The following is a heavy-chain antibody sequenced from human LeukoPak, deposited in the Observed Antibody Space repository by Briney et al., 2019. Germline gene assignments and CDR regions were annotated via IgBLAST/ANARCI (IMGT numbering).Heavy chain of an antibody. D-gene: IGHD3-16*01. CDR2: ISISSSYI. J-gene: IGHJ4*02. CDR3: ARESGGEEYYFDY. V-gene: IGHV3-21*01. CDR1: GFTFSSYS. Sequence: PGGSLRLSCAASGFTFSSYSMNWVRQAPGKGLEWVSSISISSSYIYYAGSVKGRFTISRDNAKNSLYLQMNSLRAEDTAVYYCARESGGEEYYFDYWGQGTLVTVSS.